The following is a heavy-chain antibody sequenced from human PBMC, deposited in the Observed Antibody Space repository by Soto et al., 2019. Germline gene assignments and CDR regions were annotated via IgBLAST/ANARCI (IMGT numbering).Heavy chain of an antibody. V-gene: IGHV4-30-2*01. CDR1: GGSISSGGYS. CDR2: IYHSGST. J-gene: IGHJ4*02. Sequence: QLQLQESGSGLVKPSQTLSLTCAVSGGSISSGGYSWSWIRQPPGKGLEWIGYIYHSGSTYYNPSLKSRVTIDRSKHQFSLKLSSVTAADTAVYYCARAGGLGAVAVDYWGQGTLVTVSS. D-gene: IGHD6-19*01. CDR3: ARAGGLGAVAVDY.